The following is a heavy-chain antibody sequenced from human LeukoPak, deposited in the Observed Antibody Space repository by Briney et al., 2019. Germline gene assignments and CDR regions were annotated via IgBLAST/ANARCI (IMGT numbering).Heavy chain of an antibody. D-gene: IGHD6-6*01. Sequence: GASVKLSCKASGYTFTSYGISWVRQAPGQGLEWMGWISAYNGNTKYAQKLQDRVTMTTDTSTTTAYMEVRSLTSDDTAVYYCARGSAMAQKQLVRHFDSWGQGTLVIVSS. CDR2: ISAYNGNT. CDR1: GYTFTSYG. J-gene: IGHJ4*02. V-gene: IGHV1-18*01. CDR3: ARGSAMAQKQLVRHFDS.